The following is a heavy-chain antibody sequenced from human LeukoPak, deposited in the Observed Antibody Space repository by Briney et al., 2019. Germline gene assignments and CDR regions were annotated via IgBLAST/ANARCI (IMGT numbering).Heavy chain of an antibody. V-gene: IGHV4-34*01. J-gene: IGHJ5*02. CDR2: INHSGST. CDR1: GGSFSGYY. CDR3: ARGHDGVVGWFAP. D-gene: IGHD2-15*01. Sequence: SETLSLTCAVYGGSFSGYYWSWIRQPPGKGLEWIGEINHSGSTNYNPSLKSRVTISVDTSKNQFSLKVTSVTAADTAVYYCARGHDGVVGWFAPWGRGTLVTVPS.